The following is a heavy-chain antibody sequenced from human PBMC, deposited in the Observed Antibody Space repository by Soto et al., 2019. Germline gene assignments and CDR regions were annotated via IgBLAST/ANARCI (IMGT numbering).Heavy chain of an antibody. CDR3: ARNFPGTPLGY. CDR2: IYSGGAT. D-gene: IGHD3-10*01. CDR1: GVTVSNNF. Sequence: EVQLVESGGDLVQPGGSLRLSCAASGVTVSNNFMSWVRQAPGKGLEWVSIIYSGGATQYADSVKGRFTISRDSYKNTVYLQMNSLRVEDTAVYYCARNFPGTPLGYWGQGTLVTVSS. V-gene: IGHV3-66*01. J-gene: IGHJ4*02.